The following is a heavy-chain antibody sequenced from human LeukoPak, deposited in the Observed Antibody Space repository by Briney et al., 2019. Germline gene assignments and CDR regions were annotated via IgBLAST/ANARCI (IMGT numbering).Heavy chain of an antibody. CDR3: ARGGGLGGYYYYMDV. V-gene: IGHV4-59*01. CDR1: GGSISSYY. Sequence: PSETLSLTCTVSGGSISSYYWSWLRQPPGKGLEWIGYIYYSGSTNYNPSLKSRVTISVDTSKNQFSLKLSSVTAADTAAYYCARGGGLGGYYYYMDVWGKGTTVTVSS. CDR2: IYYSGST. D-gene: IGHD3-10*01. J-gene: IGHJ6*03.